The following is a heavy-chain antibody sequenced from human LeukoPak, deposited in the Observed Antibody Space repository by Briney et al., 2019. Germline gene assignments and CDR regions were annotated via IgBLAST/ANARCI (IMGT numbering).Heavy chain of an antibody. Sequence: GESLKIFCKGSGYSFTNNWIGWVRQMPGKGLEWMGITYPGDSNTRYSPSFQGQVTISADKSISSAYLQWSSLKASDTAMYYCVRSPACSSGTCYPNWFDPWGQGTLVTVSS. J-gene: IGHJ5*02. CDR1: GYSFTNNW. CDR2: TYPGDSNT. V-gene: IGHV5-51*01. D-gene: IGHD2-15*01. CDR3: VRSPACSSGTCYPNWFDP.